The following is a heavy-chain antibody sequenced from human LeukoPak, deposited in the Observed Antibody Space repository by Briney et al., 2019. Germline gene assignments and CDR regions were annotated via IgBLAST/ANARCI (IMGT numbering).Heavy chain of an antibody. CDR2: IYPGDSDT. Sequence: PGESLKISCKGSGSSFTSYWIGWVRQMPGKGLEWMGIIYPGDSDTRYSPSFQGQVTISADKSISTAYLQWSSLKASDTAMYYCARQRRYCSGGSCPRNYYYMNVWGKGTTVTVSS. D-gene: IGHD2-15*01. CDR1: GSSFTSYW. V-gene: IGHV5-51*01. CDR3: ARQRRYCSGGSCPRNYYYMNV. J-gene: IGHJ6*03.